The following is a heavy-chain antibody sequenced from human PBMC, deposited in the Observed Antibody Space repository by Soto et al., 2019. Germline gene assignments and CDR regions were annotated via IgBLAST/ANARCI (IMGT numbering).Heavy chain of an antibody. D-gene: IGHD6-19*01. CDR1: GFTFSSYW. Sequence: GXSLRLSCAASGFTFSSYWMYWVRQAPGKGLVWVSRTNSDGSDTTYADSVKGRFTISRDNAKNTLYLQMDSLRAEDTAVYYCARDRGWSLFDYWGQGTLVTVSS. CDR3: ARDRGWSLFDY. V-gene: IGHV3-74*01. J-gene: IGHJ4*02. CDR2: TNSDGSDT.